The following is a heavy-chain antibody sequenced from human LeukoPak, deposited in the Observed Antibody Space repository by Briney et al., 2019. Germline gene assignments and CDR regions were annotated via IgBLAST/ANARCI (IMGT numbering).Heavy chain of an antibody. Sequence: SETLSLTWAVSGGSISSGGYSWSWIRQPPGKGLEWIGYIYHSGSTYYNPSLKSRVTISVDRSKNQFSLKLSSVTAADTAVYYCARAPPWGYGGFDYWGQGTLVTVSS. CDR3: ARAPPWGYGGFDY. CDR1: GGSISSGGYS. CDR2: IYHSGST. D-gene: IGHD5-12*01. J-gene: IGHJ4*02. V-gene: IGHV4-30-2*01.